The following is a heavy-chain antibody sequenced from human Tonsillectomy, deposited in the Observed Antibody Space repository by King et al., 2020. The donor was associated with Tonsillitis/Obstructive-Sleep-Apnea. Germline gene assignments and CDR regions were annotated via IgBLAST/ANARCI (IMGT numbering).Heavy chain of an antibody. CDR1: GFTFSSYA. V-gene: IGHV3-30*01. J-gene: IGHJ6*03. D-gene: IGHD6-13*01. CDR2: ISYDGSSK. CDR3: ATSSSNWGDNYYYYMDV. Sequence: VQLVESGGGVVQPGRSLRLSCAASGFTFSSYAVHWVRQAPGKGLEWGAVISYDGSSKNYADSVKGRFTISRDNSKNTLYLQMNSLRAEDTAVYYCATSSSNWGDNYYYYMDVWGKGTTVTVSS.